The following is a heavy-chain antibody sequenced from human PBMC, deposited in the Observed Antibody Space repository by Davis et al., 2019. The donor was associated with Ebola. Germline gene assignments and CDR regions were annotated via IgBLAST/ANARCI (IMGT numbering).Heavy chain of an antibody. Sequence: GGSLRLSCAASGFMFSFHRMNWVRQAPGKGLEWVAVISYDGDNNYHADSVQGRFTISRDNSKNTLYLQMNSLRAEDTAIYYCARGAYGDYIVKAFDIWGQGTKVTVSS. D-gene: IGHD4-17*01. V-gene: IGHV3-30*03. CDR2: ISYDGDNN. CDR1: GFMFSFHR. CDR3: ARGAYGDYIVKAFDI. J-gene: IGHJ3*02.